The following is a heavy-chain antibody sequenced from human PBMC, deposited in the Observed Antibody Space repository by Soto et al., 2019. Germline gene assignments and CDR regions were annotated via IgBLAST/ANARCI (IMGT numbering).Heavy chain of an antibody. Sequence: SETLSLTCTVSGGSISGSSYYWGWIRQPPGKGLEWIGNIFYSGTTYYNPSLKSRVTISVDTSKNQFSLKLGSVTAADTAVYYCESSESYDQSDYWGQGTLVTVS. CDR1: GGSISGSSYY. V-gene: IGHV4-39*01. J-gene: IGHJ4*02. CDR2: IFYSGTT. CDR3: ESSESYDQSDY. D-gene: IGHD3-10*01.